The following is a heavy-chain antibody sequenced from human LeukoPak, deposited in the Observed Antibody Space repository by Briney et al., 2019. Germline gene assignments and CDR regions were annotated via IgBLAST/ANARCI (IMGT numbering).Heavy chain of an antibody. Sequence: PGMSLRLSCAASGVTLSPYGMHWVRQAPGKGLEWVAVISYEGGTQHYADSVKGRFIISRDNPRNTLYLQMNSLRAEDTAVYYCVIKITFGGVVHDFDYWGQGTLVTVSS. J-gene: IGHJ4*02. CDR1: GVTLSPYG. V-gene: IGHV3-30*03. D-gene: IGHD3-16*01. CDR3: VIKITFGGVVHDFDY. CDR2: ISYEGGTQ.